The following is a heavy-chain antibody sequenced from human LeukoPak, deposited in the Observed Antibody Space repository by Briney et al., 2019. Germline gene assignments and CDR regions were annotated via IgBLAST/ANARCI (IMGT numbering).Heavy chain of an antibody. CDR2: IIPILGIA. CDR3: ASLAGSSSSTSLDY. Sequence: GSSVKVSCKASGGTFSSYAIGWVRQAPGQGLEWMGRIIPILGIANYAQKFQGRVTITADKSTSTAYMELSSLRSEDTAVYYCASLAGSSSSTSLDYWGQGTLVTVSS. V-gene: IGHV1-69*04. D-gene: IGHD6-13*01. CDR1: GGTFSSYA. J-gene: IGHJ4*02.